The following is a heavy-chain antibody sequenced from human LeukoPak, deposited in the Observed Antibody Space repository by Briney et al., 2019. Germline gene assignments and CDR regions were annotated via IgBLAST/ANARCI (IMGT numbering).Heavy chain of an antibody. CDR1: GFTFSSYS. CDR3: ASISGYYYRFDY. J-gene: IGHJ4*02. Sequence: GGSLRLSCAASGFTFSSYSMNWVRQAPGKGLEWVSSISSSGSTIYYADSVKGRFTISRDNAKNSLYLQMNSLRAEDTAVYYCASISGYYYRFDYWGQGTLVTVSS. D-gene: IGHD3-22*01. CDR2: ISSSGSTI. V-gene: IGHV3-48*04.